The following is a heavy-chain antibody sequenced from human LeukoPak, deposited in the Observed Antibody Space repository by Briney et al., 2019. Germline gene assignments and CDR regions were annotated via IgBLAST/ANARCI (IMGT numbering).Heavy chain of an antibody. D-gene: IGHD6-19*01. CDR2: IYSGGST. J-gene: IGHJ4*02. V-gene: IGHV3-53*01. Sequence: GGSLRLSCAASGFTVSSNYMSWVREAPGKGLEWVSTIYSGGSTYYADSMKGRFTISRDISKNTLYLQMNSLRGEDTAVYYCARNGYTSGWYRNWGQGTLVTVSS. CDR3: ARNGYTSGWYRN. CDR1: GFTVSSNY.